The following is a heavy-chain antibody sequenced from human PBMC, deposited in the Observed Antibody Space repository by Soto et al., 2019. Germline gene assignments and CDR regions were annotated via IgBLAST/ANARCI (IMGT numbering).Heavy chain of an antibody. CDR3: ARGSGCSSTSCLYMDV. CDR2: IKQDGSEK. CDR1: GFTFSSYW. Sequence: GGSLRLSCAASGFTFSSYWMSWVRQAPGKGLEWVANIKQDGSEKYYVDSVKGRFTISRDNAKNSLYLQMNSLRAEDTAVYYCARGSGCSSTSCLYMDVWGKGTTVTVSS. J-gene: IGHJ6*03. D-gene: IGHD2-2*01. V-gene: IGHV3-7*04.